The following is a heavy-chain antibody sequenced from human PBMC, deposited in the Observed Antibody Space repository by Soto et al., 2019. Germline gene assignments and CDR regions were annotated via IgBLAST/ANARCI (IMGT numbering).Heavy chain of an antibody. CDR2: IIPIFGTA. CDR3: GRETRDWISTSCYGWRVGMDV. CDR1: GGTFSSYA. J-gene: IGHJ6*02. Sequence: QVQLVQSGAEVKKPGSSVKVSCKASGGTFSSYAISWVRQAPGQGLEWMGGIIPIFGTANYAQKFQGRVTIPADESTXXVXMXXSSLRSEDTAVYYCGRETRDWISTSCYGWRVGMDVWGQGATVTVSS. V-gene: IGHV1-69*12. D-gene: IGHD2-2*01.